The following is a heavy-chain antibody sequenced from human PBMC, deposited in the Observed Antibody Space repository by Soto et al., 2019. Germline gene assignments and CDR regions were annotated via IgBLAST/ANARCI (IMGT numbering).Heavy chain of an antibody. Sequence: SVKVSCKASGVTFSSYAISWVRQAPGQGLEWMGGIIPIFGTANYAQKFQGRVTITADKSTSTAYMELSSLRSEDTAVYYCARAGAVVTYAFDIWGQGTMVTVSS. D-gene: IGHD2-15*01. CDR3: ARAGAVVTYAFDI. CDR1: GVTFSSYA. V-gene: IGHV1-69*06. J-gene: IGHJ3*02. CDR2: IIPIFGTA.